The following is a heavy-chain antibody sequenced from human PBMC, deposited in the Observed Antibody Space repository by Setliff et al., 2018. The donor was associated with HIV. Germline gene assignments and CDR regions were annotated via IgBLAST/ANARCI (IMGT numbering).Heavy chain of an antibody. D-gene: IGHD2-8*02. J-gene: IGHJ4*02. Sequence: GGSLRLSCAGSGFTFSGAWMSWVRQAPGKGLEWVGRIKSKPDGGTPDYAAPVQGRFIISRDDSKNTLYLQMNSLKTEDTAVYYCAKSLLVAGNDYWGQGTLVTVSS. V-gene: IGHV3-15*01. CDR2: IKSKPDGGTP. CDR3: AKSLLVAGNDY. CDR1: GFTFSGAW.